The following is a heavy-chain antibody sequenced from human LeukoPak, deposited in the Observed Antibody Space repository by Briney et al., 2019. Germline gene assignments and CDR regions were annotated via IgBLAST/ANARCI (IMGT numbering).Heavy chain of an antibody. Sequence: SETLSLTCTVSGGSVSRNSDYWGWIRQPPGKGLEWIGSIYYGGSTYYNPSLKSRVTISVDTSKNQFSLMVSSVTVADTAVYYCARVKWELRNHDYWGQGTLVTVSS. J-gene: IGHJ4*02. D-gene: IGHD1-26*01. CDR3: ARVKWELRNHDY. CDR2: IYYGGST. CDR1: GGSVSRNSDY. V-gene: IGHV4-39*07.